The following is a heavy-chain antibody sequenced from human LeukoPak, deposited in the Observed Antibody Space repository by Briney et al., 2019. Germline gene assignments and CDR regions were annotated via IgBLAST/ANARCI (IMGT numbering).Heavy chain of an antibody. CDR1: GGSISSYY. CDR2: IYTSEST. J-gene: IGHJ4*02. CDR3: ARSTYSSGWQDFDY. V-gene: IGHV4-4*07. Sequence: SETLSLTCTVSGGSISSYYWIWIRQPAGKGLEWIGRIYTSESTNYNPSLKSRVTMSVDTSKNQFSLKLSSVTAADTAVYYCARSTYSSGWQDFDYWGQGTLVTVSS. D-gene: IGHD6-19*01.